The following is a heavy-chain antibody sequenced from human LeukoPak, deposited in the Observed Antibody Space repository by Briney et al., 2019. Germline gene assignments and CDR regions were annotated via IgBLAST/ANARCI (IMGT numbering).Heavy chain of an antibody. Sequence: GGSLRLSCAASGFTFSSYEMNWVRQAPGKGLEWVSYISSSGSTIYYADSVKGRFTISRDNAKNSLYLQMNSLRAEDTALYYCAKDLGSSGSYGIDYWGQGTLVIVSS. CDR1: GFTFSSYE. CDR2: ISSSGSTI. CDR3: AKDLGSSGSYGIDY. J-gene: IGHJ4*02. D-gene: IGHD1-26*01. V-gene: IGHV3-48*03.